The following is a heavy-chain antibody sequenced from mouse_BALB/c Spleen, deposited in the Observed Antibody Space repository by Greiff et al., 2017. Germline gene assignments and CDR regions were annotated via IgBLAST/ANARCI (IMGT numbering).Heavy chain of an antibody. D-gene: IGHD1-1*01. CDR3: AREGNYYGSSRYYFDY. J-gene: IGHJ2*01. CDR1: GFTFSDYG. V-gene: IGHV5-15*02. CDR2: ISNLAYSI. Sequence: EVQGVESGGGLVQPGGSRKLSCAASGFTFSDYGMAWVRQAPGKGPEWVAFISNLAYSIYYADTVTGRFTISRENAKNTLYLEMSSLRSEDTAMYYCAREGNYYGSSRYYFDYWGQGTTLTVSS.